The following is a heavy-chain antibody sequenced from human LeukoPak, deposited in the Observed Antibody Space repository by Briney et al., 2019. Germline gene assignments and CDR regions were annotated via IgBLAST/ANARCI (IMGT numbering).Heavy chain of an antibody. D-gene: IGHD3-10*01. CDR1: GYTFTSYY. J-gene: IGHJ4*02. V-gene: IGHV1-46*01. CDR2: INPSGGST. CDR3: ARNPHGSGSYRYYFDY. Sequence: GASVKVSCKASGYTFTSYYMHWVRQAPGQGLEWMGIINPSGGSTSYAQKFQGRVTMTRDTSTSTVYMELSSLRSEDTAVYCCARNPHGSGSYRYYFDYWGQGTLVTVSS.